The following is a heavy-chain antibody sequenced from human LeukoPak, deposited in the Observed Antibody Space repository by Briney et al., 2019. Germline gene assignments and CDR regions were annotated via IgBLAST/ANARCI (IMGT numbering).Heavy chain of an antibody. CDR1: GFTFSSYG. V-gene: IGHV3-33*06. CDR2: IWYDGSNK. CDR3: AKGGQDYCSGGSCYPYYYYGMDV. Sequence: GGSLRLSCAASGFTFSSYGMHWVRQAPGKGLEWVAVIWYDGSNKYYADSMKGRFTISRDNFKDTVYLQMNSLRVEDTALYYCAKGGQDYCSGGSCYPYYYYGMDVWGQGTTVTVSS. J-gene: IGHJ6*02. D-gene: IGHD2-15*01.